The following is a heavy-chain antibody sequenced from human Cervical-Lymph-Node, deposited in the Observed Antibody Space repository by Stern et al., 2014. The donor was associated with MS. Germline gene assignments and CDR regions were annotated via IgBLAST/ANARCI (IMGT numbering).Heavy chain of an antibody. J-gene: IGHJ4*02. D-gene: IGHD4-11*01. V-gene: IGHV1-3*01. Sequence: VQLLESGAEVEKPGASMTISCKASGYNFIDHGIHWVRQAPGQRLEWMGWINGGPGTTNYSQKFQGRVSFTRDKAASAAYMDLSSLSPDDTAVYYCARQPDYSDFLDFWGQGTLVTVSS. CDR1: GYNFIDHG. CDR3: ARQPDYSDFLDF. CDR2: INGGPGTT.